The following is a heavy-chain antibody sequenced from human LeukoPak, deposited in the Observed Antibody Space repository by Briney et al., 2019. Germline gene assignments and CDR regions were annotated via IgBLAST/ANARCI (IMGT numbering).Heavy chain of an antibody. J-gene: IGHJ4*02. D-gene: IGHD3-3*01. Sequence: PSETLSLTCTVSGGSISSSSYYWGWIRQPPGKGLEWIGSIYYSGSTYYNPSLKSRVTISVDTSKNQFSLKLNSVTAADTALYYCARDPPGSGPNFDYWGQGTLVTVSS. CDR1: GGSISSSSYY. CDR3: ARDPPGSGPNFDY. V-gene: IGHV4-39*07. CDR2: IYYSGST.